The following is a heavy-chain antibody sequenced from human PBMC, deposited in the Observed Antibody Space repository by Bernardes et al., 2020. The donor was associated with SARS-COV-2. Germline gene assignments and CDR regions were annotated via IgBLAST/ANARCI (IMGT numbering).Heavy chain of an antibody. D-gene: IGHD4-17*01. CDR3: ARLGYGDYYFDY. CDR1: GYTFTSYG. CDR2: ISAYNGNT. Sequence: ASVKVSCKASGYTFTSYGISWVRQAPGQGLEWMGWISAYNGNTTYAQKLQGRVTMTTDTSTSTAYMELRSLRSDDTALYYCARLGYGDYYFDYWGQGTLVTVSS. V-gene: IGHV1-18*01. J-gene: IGHJ4*02.